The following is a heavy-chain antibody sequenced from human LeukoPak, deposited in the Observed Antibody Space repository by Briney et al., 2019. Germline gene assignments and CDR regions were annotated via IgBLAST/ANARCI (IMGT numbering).Heavy chain of an antibody. CDR1: GGCISSYY. D-gene: IGHD3-22*01. CDR3: ARHSHYYDSSGYDGYYFDY. J-gene: IGHJ4*02. V-gene: IGHV4-59*08. CDR2: IYYSGST. Sequence: SETLSLTCTVSGGCISSYYWSWIRQPPGKGLEWIGYIYYSGSTNYNPSLKSRVTISVDTSKNQFSLKLSSVTAADTAVYYCARHSHYYDSSGYDGYYFDYWGQGTLVTVSS.